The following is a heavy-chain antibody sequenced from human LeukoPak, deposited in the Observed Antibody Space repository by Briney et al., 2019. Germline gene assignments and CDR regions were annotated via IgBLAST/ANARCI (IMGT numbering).Heavy chain of an antibody. Sequence: GGSLRLSCAASGFTFRSYAIHWVRQAPGKGLEWVAFISWDGTIKYYADSVKGRFTISRDNSKNTLYLQMNSLRAEDTAVYYCARLSIKAHYYGSGGPGDYWGQGTLVTVSS. D-gene: IGHD3-10*01. CDR1: GFTFRSYA. J-gene: IGHJ4*02. V-gene: IGHV3-30-3*01. CDR2: ISWDGTIK. CDR3: ARLSIKAHYYGSGGPGDY.